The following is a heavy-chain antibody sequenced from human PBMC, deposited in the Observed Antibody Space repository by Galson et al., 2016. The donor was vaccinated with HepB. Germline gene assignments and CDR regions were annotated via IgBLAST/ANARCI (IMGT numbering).Heavy chain of an antibody. Sequence: SLRLSCAASGFMFSSYWMSWVRQAPGKGLEWVSSIKNSNSDVYYEDSVKGRFTISRDNAENSLYLQMDSLTAEDTAMYYCARAQIAALGTGAFDMWGQGTMVTVSS. J-gene: IGHJ3*02. CDR3: ARAQIAALGTGAFDM. V-gene: IGHV3-21*01. CDR1: GFMFSSYW. CDR2: IKNSNSDV. D-gene: IGHD6-13*01.